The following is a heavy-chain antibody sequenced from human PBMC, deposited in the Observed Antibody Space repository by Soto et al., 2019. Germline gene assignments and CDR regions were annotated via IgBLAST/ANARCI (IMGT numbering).Heavy chain of an antibody. CDR3: ARDHPAIGYGYYYFDY. CDR1: GGSISSYY. Sequence: SETLSLTCTVSGGSISSYYWSWIRQPPGKGLEWIGYIYYSGSTNYNPSLKSRVTISVDTSKNQFSLQLNSVTPEDTAVYYCARDHPAIGYGYYYFDYWGQGTLVTVPQ. CDR2: IYYSGST. D-gene: IGHD5-18*01. V-gene: IGHV4-59*12. J-gene: IGHJ4*02.